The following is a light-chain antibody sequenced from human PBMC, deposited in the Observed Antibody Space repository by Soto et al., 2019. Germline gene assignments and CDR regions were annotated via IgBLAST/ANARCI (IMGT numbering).Light chain of an antibody. CDR3: QQYANSRT. CDR2: GTS. CDR1: QSVSSSY. J-gene: IGKJ1*01. Sequence: EIVLTQSPCTPSLSPGERATLSCRASQSVSSSYLAWYQQKPGQAPRLLIYGTSNRASGIPDRFSGSGSGTDFTLSISGLEPEDFAVYFCQQYANSRTFGQGTDVDI. V-gene: IGKV3-20*01.